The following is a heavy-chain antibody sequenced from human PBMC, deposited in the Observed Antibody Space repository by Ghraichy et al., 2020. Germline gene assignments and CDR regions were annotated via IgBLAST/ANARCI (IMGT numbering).Heavy chain of an antibody. CDR2: IYDSGST. V-gene: IGHV4-59*01. CDR1: GGSISSYY. Sequence: LSLTCTVSGGSISSYYWTWIRLPPGKGLEWIGYIYDSGSTNYNPSLKSRVTISVDTSKKQFSLKLTSLTAADTAVYFCARSRRVTTVTWIDYWGQGRLVTVSS. CDR3: ARSRRVTTVTWIDY. J-gene: IGHJ4*02. D-gene: IGHD4-17*01.